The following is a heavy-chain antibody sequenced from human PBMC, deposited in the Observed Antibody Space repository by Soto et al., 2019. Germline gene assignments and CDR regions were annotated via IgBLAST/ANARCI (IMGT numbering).Heavy chain of an antibody. Sequence: TGGSLRLSCAASGFTFSSYGMHWVRQAPGKGLEWVAVIWYDGSNKYYADSVKGRFTISRDNSKNTLYLQMNSLRAEDTAVYYCARDAFYSSSLDYWGQGTLVTVSS. D-gene: IGHD6-13*01. V-gene: IGHV3-33*01. CDR3: ARDAFYSSSLDY. J-gene: IGHJ4*02. CDR2: IWYDGSNK. CDR1: GFTFSSYG.